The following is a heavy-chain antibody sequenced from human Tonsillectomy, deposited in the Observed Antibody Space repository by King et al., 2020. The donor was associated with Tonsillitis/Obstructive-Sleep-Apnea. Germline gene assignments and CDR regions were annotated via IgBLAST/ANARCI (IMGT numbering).Heavy chain of an antibody. D-gene: IGHD3-22*01. CDR3: ARYFGYDSSGGLDY. CDR2: ISSSGNII. J-gene: IGHJ4*02. Sequence: VQLVESGGGLVQPGGSLRLSCAASGFTFSSFEMTWVRQAPGKGLEWVSYISSSGNIIYCADSVKGRFTISRDNAKNSLYLQMNSLRAEDTAVYYCARYFGYDSSGGLDYWGRGTMVTVSS. CDR1: GFTFSSFE. V-gene: IGHV3-48*03.